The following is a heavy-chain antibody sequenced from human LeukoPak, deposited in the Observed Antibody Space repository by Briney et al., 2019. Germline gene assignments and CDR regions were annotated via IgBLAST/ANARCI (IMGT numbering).Heavy chain of an antibody. D-gene: IGHD1-26*01. J-gene: IGHJ4*02. CDR2: IYYSGST. CDR1: GVSISSGDSY. V-gene: IGHV4-31*03. Sequence: SETLSLTCTVSGVSISSGDSYWSWIRQHPGKGLEWLGYIYYSGSTYYNPSPNSRITISVDTSKNLVSLKLRSVTAADTAVYFCAREKQVGAVYYFDYWGQGTLVTVSS. CDR3: AREKQVGAVYYFDY.